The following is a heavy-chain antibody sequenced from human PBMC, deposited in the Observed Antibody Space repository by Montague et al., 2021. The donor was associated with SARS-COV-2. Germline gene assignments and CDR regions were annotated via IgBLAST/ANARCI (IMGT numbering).Heavy chain of an antibody. CDR3: ARREYSYGWGD. D-gene: IGHD5-18*01. Sequence: SETLSLTCTVTGGPISGSSDYWGWIRQSPGKGLEWIASVDYSGNTYYSPSLKSRLTISVDTSKNQFSLKLNSVTAAATALYYGARREYSYGWGDWGQGTLVTVSS. J-gene: IGHJ4*02. CDR2: VDYSGNT. CDR1: GGPISGSSDY. V-gene: IGHV4-39*01.